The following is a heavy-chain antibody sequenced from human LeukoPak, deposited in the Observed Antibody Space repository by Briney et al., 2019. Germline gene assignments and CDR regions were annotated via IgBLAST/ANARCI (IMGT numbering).Heavy chain of an antibody. J-gene: IGHJ5*02. V-gene: IGHV4-38-2*02. CDR2: IYHSGST. CDR1: GYSISSGYY. CDR3: ARGVTYYYDSSGYYSGWFDP. D-gene: IGHD3-22*01. Sequence: SETLSLTCTVSGYSISSGYYWGWIRQPPGKGLEWIGSIYHSGSTYYNPSLKSRVTISVDTSKNQFSLKLSSVTAADTAVYYCARGVTYYYDSSGYYSGWFDPWGQGTLVTVSS.